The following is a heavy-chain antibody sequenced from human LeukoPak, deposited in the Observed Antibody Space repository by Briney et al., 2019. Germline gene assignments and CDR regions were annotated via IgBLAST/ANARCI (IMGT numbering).Heavy chain of an antibody. Sequence: PSETLSLTCTVSGVSISTYYWSWIRQPPGKGLEWIGYKYDGERDLYNPSLKSRVTISVDASEKQFSLSLRSVTAADTAMYYCARTTRVAPDGRAEYFEDWGQGTLVIVSS. V-gene: IGHV4-59*03. CDR2: KYDGERD. D-gene: IGHD5-12*01. J-gene: IGHJ1*01. CDR3: ARTTRVAPDGRAEYFED. CDR1: GVSISTYY.